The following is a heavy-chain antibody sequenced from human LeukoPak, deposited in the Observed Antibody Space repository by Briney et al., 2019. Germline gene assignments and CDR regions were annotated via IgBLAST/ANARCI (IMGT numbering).Heavy chain of an antibody. CDR3: ARGTVTAPDY. CDR2: IKQDGSET. V-gene: IGHV3-7*04. J-gene: IGHJ4*02. Sequence: PGGSLRLSCTATGFTFSNYWMSWVRQTPEKGLEWVANIKQDGSETVYVDSVKGRFTISRDNAQSSLYLQMNRLRPEDTAVYYCARGTVTAPDYWGQGTLVTVSS. CDR1: GFTFSNYW. D-gene: IGHD2-21*02.